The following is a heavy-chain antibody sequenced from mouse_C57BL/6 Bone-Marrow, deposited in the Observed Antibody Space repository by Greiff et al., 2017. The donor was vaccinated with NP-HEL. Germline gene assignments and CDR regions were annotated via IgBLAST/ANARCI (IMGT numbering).Heavy chain of an antibody. J-gene: IGHJ4*01. CDR1: GYTFTSYW. CDR3: ARYSDTTFHTMDY. CDR2: LDPSDSYT. D-gene: IGHD1-1*01. V-gene: IGHV1-50*01. Sequence: QVQLQQPGAELVKPGATVKLSCKASGYTFTSYWMQWVKQRPGQGLEWIGELDPSDSYTNYNQKFKSKATLTVDTSTSTAYMQLSSLTSEDAAVYYSARYSDTTFHTMDYWGQGTSVTVCS.